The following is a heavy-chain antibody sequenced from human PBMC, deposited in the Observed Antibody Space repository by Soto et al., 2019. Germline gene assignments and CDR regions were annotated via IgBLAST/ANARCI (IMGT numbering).Heavy chain of an antibody. D-gene: IGHD3-22*01. CDR2: INHSGST. CDR1: GGSFSGYY. Sequence: SETLSLTCAVYGGSFSGYYWSWIRQPPGKGLEWIGEINHSGSTNYNPSLKSRVTISVDTSKNQFSLKLSSVTAADTAVYYCARGRYYYDSSGYYSVYYYYYGMDGWGQGTTVTVSS. J-gene: IGHJ6*02. V-gene: IGHV4-34*01. CDR3: ARGRYYYDSSGYYSVYYYYYGMDG.